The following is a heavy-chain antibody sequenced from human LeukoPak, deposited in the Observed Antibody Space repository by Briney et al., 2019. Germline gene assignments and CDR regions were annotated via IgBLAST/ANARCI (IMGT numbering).Heavy chain of an antibody. J-gene: IGHJ5*01. V-gene: IGHV5-51*01. CDR3: ARSSTYSSGWSGIDS. D-gene: IGHD6-19*01. Sequence: GESLKISCKASGYSFSRYWIGWVRQMPGKGLEGMGIIYPGDSDTRYSPSFQGQVTISADKSITTAYLQWTSLKASDTAMYYCARSSTYSSGWSGIDSWGQGTLVTVSS. CDR1: GYSFSRYW. CDR2: IYPGDSDT.